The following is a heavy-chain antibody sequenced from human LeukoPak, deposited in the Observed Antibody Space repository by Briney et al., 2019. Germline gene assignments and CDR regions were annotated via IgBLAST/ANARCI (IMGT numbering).Heavy chain of an antibody. CDR3: ARDRTFLGYCSSTSCSTDAFDI. Sequence: GASVKVSCKASGGTFISYAISWVRQAPGQGLEWMGGIIPIFGTANYAQKFQGRVTITADESTSTAYMELSSLRSEDTAVYYCARDRTFLGYCSSTSCSTDAFDIWGQGTMVTVSS. D-gene: IGHD2-2*02. V-gene: IGHV1-69*01. J-gene: IGHJ3*02. CDR2: IIPIFGTA. CDR1: GGTFISYA.